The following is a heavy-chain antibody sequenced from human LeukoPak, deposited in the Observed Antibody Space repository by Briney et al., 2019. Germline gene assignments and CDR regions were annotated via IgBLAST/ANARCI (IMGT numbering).Heavy chain of an antibody. J-gene: IGHJ4*02. V-gene: IGHV3-33*01. Sequence: PGGSLRLSCASSGFTFSNYGMHWVRQAPGKGLEWVAVIWFDGNNKYYGDSVKGRFTISRDNSRNTLYLQMNSLRAEDTAVYYCAREPPGNYDSSGHYYAYFDCWGQGTLVTVSS. D-gene: IGHD3-22*01. CDR3: AREPPGNYDSSGHYYAYFDC. CDR2: IWFDGNNK. CDR1: GFTFSNYG.